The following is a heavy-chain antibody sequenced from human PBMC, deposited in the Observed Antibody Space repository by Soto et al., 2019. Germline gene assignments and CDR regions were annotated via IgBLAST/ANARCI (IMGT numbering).Heavy chain of an antibody. V-gene: IGHV4-59*01. CDR3: ARADSSGSKASTLGY. J-gene: IGHJ4*02. Sequence: TLSLTCTVSGGSISSYYWSWIRQPPGKGLEWIGYIYYSGTTNYNPSLKSRVTISVDTSKNHCSLKLSAVTAADPAVYYCARADSSGSKASTLGYWGQGTVVTVSS. D-gene: IGHD3-22*01. CDR1: GGSISSYY. CDR2: IYYSGTT.